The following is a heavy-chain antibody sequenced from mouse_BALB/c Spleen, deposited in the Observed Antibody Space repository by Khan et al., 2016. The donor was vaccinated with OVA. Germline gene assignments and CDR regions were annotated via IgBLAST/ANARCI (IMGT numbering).Heavy chain of an antibody. J-gene: IGHJ3*01. CDR2: IDPTNDNI. D-gene: IGHD2-10*02. CDR1: GFNIKDTY. V-gene: IGHV14-3*02. CDR3: ATLYGSPFAY. Sequence: VQLKQSGAELAKPGASIKLSCTASGFNIKDTYMHWVKQRPEQGPEWIGRIDPTNDNIKYDPKFQDKATLTADTSSNTAYLQLSSLTSEDTAVYCAATLYGSPFAYWGQGTLVSVSA.